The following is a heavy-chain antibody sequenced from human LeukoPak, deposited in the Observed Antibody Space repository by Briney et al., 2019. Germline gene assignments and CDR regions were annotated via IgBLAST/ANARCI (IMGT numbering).Heavy chain of an antibody. CDR2: ISSSGGTT. CDR1: GFTFSNYA. CDR3: ATSAEEDYSVAY. J-gene: IGHJ4*02. V-gene: IGHV3-23*01. D-gene: IGHD3-10*01. Sequence: GGSLRLSCAASGFTFSNYAMSWVRQAPGKGREWVSAISSSGGTTYYADAVKCRFTVSRDNSKNTLYLQMSSLRAEYTAVYYCATSAEEDYSVAYWGQGTLVTVSS.